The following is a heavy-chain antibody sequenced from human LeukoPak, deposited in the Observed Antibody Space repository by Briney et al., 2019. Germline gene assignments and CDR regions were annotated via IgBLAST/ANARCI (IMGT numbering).Heavy chain of an antibody. CDR3: ARVRDVYTHVFES. CDR2: IYQGGST. D-gene: IGHD5-24*01. CDR1: TFTVASNY. V-gene: IGHV3-53*01. Sequence: HPGGSLRLSCAVSTFTVASNYMSWVRQPPGKGLVWVSDIYQGGSTYYSDSVKGRFTISRHISTNTLHLQMNTLRVHDTAVYYCARVRDVYTHVFESWGQGTLVTVS. J-gene: IGHJ4*02.